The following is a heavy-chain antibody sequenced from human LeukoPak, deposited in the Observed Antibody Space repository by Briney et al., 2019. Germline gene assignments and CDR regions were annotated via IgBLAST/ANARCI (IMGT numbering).Heavy chain of an antibody. V-gene: IGHV3-23*01. CDR1: GFTFSSYA. Sequence: GGSLRLSCAASGFTFSSYAMIWVRQAPGKGLEWVSAISGSGGSTYYADSVKGRFTISRDNPKNTLYLQTNSLRAEDTAVYYCAKDRYFDWLYNWFDPWGQGTLVTVSS. CDR2: ISGSGGST. CDR3: AKDRYFDWLYNWFDP. D-gene: IGHD3-9*01. J-gene: IGHJ5*02.